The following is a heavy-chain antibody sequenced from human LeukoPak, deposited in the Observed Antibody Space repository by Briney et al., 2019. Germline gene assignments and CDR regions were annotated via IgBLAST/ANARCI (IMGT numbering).Heavy chain of an antibody. V-gene: IGHV3-23*01. D-gene: IGHD6-19*01. CDR2: ISGSGGST. CDR3: AKESNAWLVRDYFDY. CDR1: GFTFSSYA. Sequence: GGSLRLSCAASGFTFSSYAMSWARQAPGKGLEWVSAISGSGGSTYYADSVKGRFTISRYNSKNTLYLQMNSLRAEDTAVYYCAKESNAWLVRDYFDYWGQGTLVTVSS. J-gene: IGHJ4*02.